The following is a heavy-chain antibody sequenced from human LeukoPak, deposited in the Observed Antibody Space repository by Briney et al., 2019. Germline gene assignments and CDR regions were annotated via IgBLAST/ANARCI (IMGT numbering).Heavy chain of an antibody. Sequence: PGGSLRLSCAASGFTFSRYWMSWVRQAPGKGLEWVANIKQDGSEKYYVDSVKGRFTISRDNAKNTLYLQMNSLRAEDTAVYYCARGSSSSGLDYWGQGTLVTVS. D-gene: IGHD6-6*01. CDR3: ARGSSSSGLDY. J-gene: IGHJ4*02. CDR1: GFTFSRYW. V-gene: IGHV3-7*04. CDR2: IKQDGSEK.